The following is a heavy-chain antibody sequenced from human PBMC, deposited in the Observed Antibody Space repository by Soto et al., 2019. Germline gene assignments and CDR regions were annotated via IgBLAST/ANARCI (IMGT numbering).Heavy chain of an antibody. CDR1: GFTFSSYA. Sequence: GGSLRLSCAASGFTFSSYAMHWVRQAPGKGLEWVAVISYDGSNKYYADSVKGRFTISRDNSKNTPYLQMNSLRAEDTAVYYCARNLAVAGRPDGMDVWGQGTTVTVSS. J-gene: IGHJ6*02. D-gene: IGHD6-19*01. CDR3: ARNLAVAGRPDGMDV. CDR2: ISYDGSNK. V-gene: IGHV3-30-3*01.